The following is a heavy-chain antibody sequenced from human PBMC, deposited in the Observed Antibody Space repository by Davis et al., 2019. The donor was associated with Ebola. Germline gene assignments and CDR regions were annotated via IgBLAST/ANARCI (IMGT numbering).Heavy chain of an antibody. D-gene: IGHD3-9*01. J-gene: IGHJ4*02. CDR1: GFTFSSYS. Sequence: GGSLRLSCAASGFTFSSYSMNWVRQAPGKGLEWVSSISSSSSYIYYADSVKGRFTISRDNAKNSLYLQMNSLRAEDTAVYYCARDPGDDILTGYRFDYWGQGTLVTVSS. CDR2: ISSSSSYI. V-gene: IGHV3-21*01. CDR3: ARDPGDDILTGYRFDY.